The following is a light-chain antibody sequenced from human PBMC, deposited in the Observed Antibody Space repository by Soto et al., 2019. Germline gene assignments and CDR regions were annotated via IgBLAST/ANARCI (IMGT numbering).Light chain of an antibody. CDR3: LSYDSSRSGWV. Sequence: QSVLTQPPSVSGAPGQRVTISCTGSSSNIGAGYDVHWYQQLPGTAPKLLIYGNSNRTSGVPDRFSGSKSGTSASLAITGLQAEDEADYYCLSYDSSRSGWVFGGGTKLTVL. CDR1: SSNIGAGYD. J-gene: IGLJ3*02. V-gene: IGLV1-40*01. CDR2: GNS.